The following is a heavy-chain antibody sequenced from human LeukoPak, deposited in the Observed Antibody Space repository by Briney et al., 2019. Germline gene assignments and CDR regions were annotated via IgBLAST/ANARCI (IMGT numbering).Heavy chain of an antibody. D-gene: IGHD2-8*01. J-gene: IGHJ4*02. CDR2: ISADHAT. CDR1: GFTFSHYP. V-gene: IGHV3-23*01. CDR3: AKDTEGVRGNFIFEY. Sequence: QPGGSLRLSCAASGFTFSHYPMSWVRQAPGKGLEWVAAISADHATYDADSMKGRFTISRDNSKNTLYLQMNGLRAEDTAVYYCAKDTEGVRGNFIFEYWGQGTLVTVSS.